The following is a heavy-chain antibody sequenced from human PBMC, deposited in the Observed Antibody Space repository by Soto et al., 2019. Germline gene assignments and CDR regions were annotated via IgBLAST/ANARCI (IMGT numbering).Heavy chain of an antibody. CDR2: INTYNGKT. D-gene: IGHD3-16*01. J-gene: IGHJ6*02. CDR1: GYIFTSYG. V-gene: IGHV1-18*01. Sequence: QVQLVQSGAEVKNPGASVKVSCKTSGYIFTSYGIGWARQAPGQGLEWMGWINTYNGKTNYAQNLQGRVTLTTDKSTSTAYMELRSLRSNDTAIYYCAMVDVYVTPSPQDVWGQGTTVTVSS. CDR3: AMVDVYVTPSPQDV.